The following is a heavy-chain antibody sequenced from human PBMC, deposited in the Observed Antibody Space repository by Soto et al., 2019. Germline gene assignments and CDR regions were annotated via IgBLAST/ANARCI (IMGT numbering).Heavy chain of an antibody. CDR3: ARTYYDYIWGSPPRPRWFDP. D-gene: IGHD3-16*01. CDR2: IYYSGST. Sequence: PSETLSLTCTVSGGSISSYYWSWIRQPPGKGLEWIGYIYYSGSTNYNPSLKSRVTISVDTSKNQFSLKLSSVTAADTAVYYCARTYYDYIWGSPPRPRWFDPWGQGTLVTVS. V-gene: IGHV4-59*08. J-gene: IGHJ5*02. CDR1: GGSISSYY.